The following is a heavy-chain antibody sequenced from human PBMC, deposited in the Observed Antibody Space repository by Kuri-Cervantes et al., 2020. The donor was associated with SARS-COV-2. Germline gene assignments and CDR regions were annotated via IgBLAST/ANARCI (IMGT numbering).Heavy chain of an antibody. J-gene: IGHJ4*02. Sequence: GESLKISCAASGFTFSSYWMSWVRQAPGKGLEWVANIKQDGSEKYYVDSVKGRFTISRDNAKNPLYLQMNSLRAEDTAVYYCARDRWTVAGGLDYWGQGTLVTVSS. D-gene: IGHD3-10*01. CDR3: ARDRWTVAGGLDY. CDR2: IKQDGSEK. CDR1: GFTFSSYW. V-gene: IGHV3-7*05.